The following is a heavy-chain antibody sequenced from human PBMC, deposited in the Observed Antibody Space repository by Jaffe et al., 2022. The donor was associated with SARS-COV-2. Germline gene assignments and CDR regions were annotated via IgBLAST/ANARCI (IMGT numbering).Heavy chain of an antibody. D-gene: IGHD6-19*01. CDR2: IYYSGST. CDR1: GGSISSGGYY. CDR3: ARDSGWYPESPYYFDY. V-gene: IGHV4-31*03. Sequence: QVQLQESGPGLVKPSQTLSLTCTVSGGSISSGGYYWSWIRQHPGKGLEWIGYIYYSGSTYYNPSLKSRVTISVDTSKNQFSLKLSSVTAADTAVYYCARDSGWYPESPYYFDYWGQGTLVTVSS. J-gene: IGHJ4*02.